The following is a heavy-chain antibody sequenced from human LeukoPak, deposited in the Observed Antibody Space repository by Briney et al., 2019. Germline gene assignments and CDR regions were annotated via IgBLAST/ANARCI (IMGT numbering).Heavy chain of an antibody. CDR3: ARDQQWLDPARHGFDY. CDR1: GYTFTSCG. V-gene: IGHV1-18*01. CDR2: ISTYSGKT. J-gene: IGHJ4*02. D-gene: IGHD6-19*01. Sequence: ASVTVSCNASGYTFTSCGIGWVRQAPGQGLERMGLISTYSGKTNYAQKYQGRVIMTTGTSTSTAYMELRSLRSDDTAVYYCARDQQWLDPARHGFDYWGRRTLVTVSS.